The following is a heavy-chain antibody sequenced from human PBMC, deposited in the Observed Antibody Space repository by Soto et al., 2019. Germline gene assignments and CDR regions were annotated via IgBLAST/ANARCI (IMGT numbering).Heavy chain of an antibody. V-gene: IGHV4-4*02. CDR2: IYQSGST. CDR3: ARHRGGASSQRYFDY. J-gene: IGHJ4*02. CDR1: GGAISSSKW. D-gene: IGHD1-26*01. Sequence: SETLSLTCAVSGGAISSSKWWSWVRQPPGKGLERIGEIYQSGSTNYNPSLESRVRMSVDKSRNQFSLKLTSLISADSAVYFCARHRGGASSQRYFDYWGQGTLVT.